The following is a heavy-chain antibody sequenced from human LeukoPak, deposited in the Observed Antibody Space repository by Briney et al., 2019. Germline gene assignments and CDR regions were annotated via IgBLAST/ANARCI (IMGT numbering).Heavy chain of an antibody. CDR3: ARLRKITFNYYYGMDV. V-gene: IGHV3-21*01. CDR1: GFIFSNYG. CDR2: ISRTGSDI. D-gene: IGHD1-20*01. Sequence: GGSLRLSCAASGFIFSNYGMNWVRQAPGKGLEWVSSISRTGSDIFYADSLKGRFTISRDNAKNSLYLQMNSLRTEDTAVYYCARLRKITFNYYYGMDVWGQGTTVTVSS. J-gene: IGHJ6*02.